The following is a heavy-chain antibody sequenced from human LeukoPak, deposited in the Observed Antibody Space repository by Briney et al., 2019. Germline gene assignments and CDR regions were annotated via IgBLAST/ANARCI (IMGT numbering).Heavy chain of an antibody. D-gene: IGHD1-26*01. CDR3: ARHGPGSYVDY. CDR1: GITFSTYG. J-gene: IGHJ4*02. Sequence: GRSLRLSCADSGITFSTYGIHWVRQVPGKGLEWVAVISHDGSNYYYADSVKGRFTISRDNSKNTLYLQMNSLRSEDTAVYYCARHGPGSYVDYWGQGTLVTVSS. V-gene: IGHV3-30*03. CDR2: ISHDGSNY.